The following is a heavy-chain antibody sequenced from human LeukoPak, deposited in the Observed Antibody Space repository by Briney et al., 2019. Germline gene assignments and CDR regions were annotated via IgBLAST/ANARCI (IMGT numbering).Heavy chain of an antibody. CDR2: IYMSGST. D-gene: IGHD7-27*01. CDR1: GGSISSYY. V-gene: IGHV4-4*09. Sequence: PSETLSLTCTVSGGSISSYYWSWIRQPPGKGLEWIGYIYMSGSTNYNPSLKSRVTISIDTSKNHFSLKLSSMTAADTAVYYCARLALGWYFDLWGRGTLVTVSS. J-gene: IGHJ2*01. CDR3: ARLALGWYFDL.